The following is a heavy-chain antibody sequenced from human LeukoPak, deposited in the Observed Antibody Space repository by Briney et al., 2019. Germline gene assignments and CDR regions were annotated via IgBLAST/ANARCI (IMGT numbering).Heavy chain of an antibody. CDR3: ATFGVLRYFDWNQTRDY. V-gene: IGHV4-39*01. CDR1: GGSISSSSYY. D-gene: IGHD3-9*01. J-gene: IGHJ4*02. CDR2: IYYSGST. Sequence: SETLSLTCTVSGGSISSSSYYWGWIRQPPGKGLEWIGSIYYSGSTYYNPSLKSRVTISVDTSKNQFSLKLSSVTAADTAAYYCATFGVLRYFDWNQTRDYWGQGTLVTVSS.